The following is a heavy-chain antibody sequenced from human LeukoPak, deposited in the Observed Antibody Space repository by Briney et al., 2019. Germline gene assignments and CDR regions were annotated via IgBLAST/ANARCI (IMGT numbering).Heavy chain of an antibody. CDR1: GGSFSGYY. Sequence: PSETLSLTCAVYGGSFSGYYWSWIRQPPGKGLEWIGEINHSGSTNYNPSLKSRVTISVDTSKNQFSLKLSSVTAADTAVYYCARATVTTGDGMDVWGQGTTVTVSS. CDR2: INHSGST. CDR3: ARATVTTGDGMDV. V-gene: IGHV4-34*01. D-gene: IGHD4-11*01. J-gene: IGHJ6*02.